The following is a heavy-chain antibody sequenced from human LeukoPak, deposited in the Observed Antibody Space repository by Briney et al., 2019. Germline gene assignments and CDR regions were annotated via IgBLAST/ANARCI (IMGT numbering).Heavy chain of an antibody. V-gene: IGHV1-46*01. CDR2: ITPSGGST. D-gene: IGHD6-13*01. Sequence: ASVKVSCKASGYTFTSYYMHWVRQAPGQGLEWMGIITPSGGSTSYAQKFQGRVTMTRDTSTSTVYMELSSLRSEDTAVYYCARDHGGGSSWYLFGYWGQGTLVTVSS. J-gene: IGHJ4*02. CDR1: GYTFTSYY. CDR3: ARDHGGGSSWYLFGY.